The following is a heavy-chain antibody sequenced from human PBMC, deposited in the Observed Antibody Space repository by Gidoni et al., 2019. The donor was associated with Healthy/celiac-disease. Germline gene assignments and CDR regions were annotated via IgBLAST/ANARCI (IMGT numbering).Heavy chain of an antibody. J-gene: IGHJ2*01. V-gene: IGHV3-23*01. CDR2: ISGSGGST. CDR1: GFTFSSSA. CDR3: AKKPVAGTRVDWYFDL. D-gene: IGHD6-19*01. Sequence: EVQLLESGGGLVQPGGSLSLSCAASGFTFSSSAMSWVRQAPGKGLEWVSAISGSGGSTYYADSVKGRFTISRDNSKNTLYLQMNSLRAEDTAVYYCAKKPVAGTRVDWYFDLWGRGTLVTVSS.